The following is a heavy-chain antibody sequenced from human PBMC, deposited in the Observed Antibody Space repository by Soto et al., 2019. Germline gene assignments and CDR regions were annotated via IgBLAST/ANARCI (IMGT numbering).Heavy chain of an antibody. CDR3: ARGSDTNWIGGFDP. J-gene: IGHJ5*02. V-gene: IGHV1-2*04. Sequence: GASVKVSCKASGYTFTGYYLHRVRQAPGQGLEWMGWINPNSGATKYAQKFEGWVTMTRDTTISTAYMELRRLKSDDTAVYYCARGSDTNWIGGFDPWGQGTLVTVSS. CDR1: GYTFTGYY. CDR2: INPNSGAT. D-gene: IGHD3-10*01.